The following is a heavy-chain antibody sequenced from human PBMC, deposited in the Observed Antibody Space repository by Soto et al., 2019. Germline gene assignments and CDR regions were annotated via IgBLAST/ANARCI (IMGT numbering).Heavy chain of an antibody. CDR3: ATSAIMGLEVEGHFDN. Sequence: SETLSLTCSVPGGPITKSYWSWIRQPVGKGLEWIGRMYTRGSASYNPSLKSRVTMSLDSSKNQFSLKVRSVTAADTAVYYCATSAIMGLEVEGHFDNWGQGTLVTVSS. V-gene: IGHV4-4*07. CDR1: GGPITKSY. J-gene: IGHJ4*01. D-gene: IGHD6-19*01. CDR2: MYTRGSA.